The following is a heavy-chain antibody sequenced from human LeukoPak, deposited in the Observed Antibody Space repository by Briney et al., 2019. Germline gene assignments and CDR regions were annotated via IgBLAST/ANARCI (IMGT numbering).Heavy chain of an antibody. J-gene: IGHJ4*02. CDR1: GFTVSSNY. CDR2: IYSGGST. CDR3: ARDSTTFRFGY. Sequence: GGSLRLSCAASGFTVSSNYMNWVRQAPGKGLEWVSVIYSGGSTYYADSVKGRFTISRDNSKNMLYLQMNSLRAEDTAVYYCARDSTTFRFGYWGQGTLVTVSS. V-gene: IGHV3-53*01. D-gene: IGHD4-11*01.